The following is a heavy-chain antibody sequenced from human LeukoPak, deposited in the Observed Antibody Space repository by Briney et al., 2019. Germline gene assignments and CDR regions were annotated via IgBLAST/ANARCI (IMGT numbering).Heavy chain of an antibody. Sequence: SETPSLTCTVSGGSISSYYWSWIRQPPGKGLEWIGYIYYSGSTNYNPSLKSRVTISVDTSKNQFSLKLSSVTAADTAVYYCARSAGPFDYWGQGTLVTVSS. V-gene: IGHV4-59*08. CDR2: IYYSGST. D-gene: IGHD6-13*01. CDR3: ARSAGPFDY. CDR1: GGSISSYY. J-gene: IGHJ4*02.